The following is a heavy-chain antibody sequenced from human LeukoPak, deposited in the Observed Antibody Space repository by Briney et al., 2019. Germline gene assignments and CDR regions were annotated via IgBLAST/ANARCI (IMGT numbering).Heavy chain of an antibody. V-gene: IGHV3-23*03. Sequence: GGSLRLSCAASGFTFSSYAMSWVRQAPGKGLEWVSLIYSGETTYYADSVKGRFTISRDNSRNTLSLQMNSLRVEDTAAYYCAKGSTGWPYYFDHWGQGTLVSVSS. CDR1: GFTFSSYA. CDR3: AKGSTGWPYYFDH. J-gene: IGHJ4*02. CDR2: IYSGETT. D-gene: IGHD6-19*01.